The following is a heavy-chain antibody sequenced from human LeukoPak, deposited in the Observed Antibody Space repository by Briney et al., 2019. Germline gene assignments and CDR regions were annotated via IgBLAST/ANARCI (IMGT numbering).Heavy chain of an antibody. Sequence: GGSLRLSCAVSGFTFSSYGMSWVRQALGKGLEWVSAISDSGSDTYYADSVKGRFTISKDNSKNTLYLRMNSLRADDTAVYYCAKRVPYSSSSVYFDYWGQGTLVTVSS. J-gene: IGHJ4*02. CDR2: ISDSGSDT. V-gene: IGHV3-23*01. D-gene: IGHD6-6*01. CDR3: AKRVPYSSSSVYFDY. CDR1: GFTFSSYG.